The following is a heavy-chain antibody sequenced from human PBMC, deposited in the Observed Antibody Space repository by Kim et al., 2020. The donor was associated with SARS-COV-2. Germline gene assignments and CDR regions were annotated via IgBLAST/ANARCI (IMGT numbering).Heavy chain of an antibody. D-gene: IGHD4-17*01. V-gene: IGHV3-23*01. CDR3: AKGSATGTRYYGMDV. J-gene: IGHJ6*02. Sequence: DSVKGRFTISRDNSKNTLYLQMNSLRAEDTAVYYCAKGSATGTRYYGMDVWGQGTTVTVSS.